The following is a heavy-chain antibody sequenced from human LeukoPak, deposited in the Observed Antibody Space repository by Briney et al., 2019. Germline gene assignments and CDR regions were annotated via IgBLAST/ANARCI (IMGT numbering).Heavy chain of an antibody. CDR2: INPSGGST. D-gene: IGHD2-2*01. J-gene: IGHJ3*02. V-gene: IGHV1-46*03. Sequence: ASVRVSCKASGYTFTSYYMHWVRQAPGQGREWMGIINPSGGSTSYAQKFQGRVTMTRDTSTSTVYMELSSLRSEDTAVYYCARGIECSSTSCYSDAFDIWGQGTMVTVSS. CDR1: GYTFTSYY. CDR3: ARGIECSSTSCYSDAFDI.